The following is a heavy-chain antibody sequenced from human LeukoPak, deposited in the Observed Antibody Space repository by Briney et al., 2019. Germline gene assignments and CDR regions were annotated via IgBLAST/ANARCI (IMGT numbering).Heavy chain of an antibody. J-gene: IGHJ4*02. V-gene: IGHV6-1*01. CDR1: GDSVSSNSVA. Sequence: SQTLSLTCAISGDSVSSNSVAWNWIRQSPSRGLEWLGRTYYRSKWYNEYALSVKSRVTVTPDTSKNRFSLQLNSVTPEDTAVYYCARGRNFGFDYWGQGTLVTVSS. D-gene: IGHD3-16*01. CDR2: TYYRSKWYN. CDR3: ARGRNFGFDY.